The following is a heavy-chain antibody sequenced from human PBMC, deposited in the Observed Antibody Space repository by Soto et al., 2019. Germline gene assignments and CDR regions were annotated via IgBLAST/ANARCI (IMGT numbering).Heavy chain of an antibody. CDR1: ELSSSNHA. CDR2: ISGTDGGA. CDR3: ASGGLHGYTNGGLSYFHS. Sequence: EVHLLESGGGLVQPGGSLRLSCAASELSSSNHAMTWVRQAPGKGLEWVSGISGTDGGAYYADSVKGRFTISRDNSRSTLYLQVNSLRVEDTAVYYCASGGLHGYTNGGLSYFHSWGQGTLVTVSS. D-gene: IGHD5-18*01. V-gene: IGHV3-23*01. J-gene: IGHJ4*02.